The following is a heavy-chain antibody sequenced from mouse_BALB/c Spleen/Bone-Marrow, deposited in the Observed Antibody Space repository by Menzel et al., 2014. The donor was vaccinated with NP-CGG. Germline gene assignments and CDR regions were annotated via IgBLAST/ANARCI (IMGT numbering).Heavy chain of an antibody. Sequence: EVKVVESGGGLVKSGGSLKLSCAASGFSFNSHGMSWVRQTPEKRLEWVATISGGGSYTLYPDSVKGRFTISRDNAKNNLYLQLSSLRSEDTALYYCARHAYYDQTEVSFVYWGQGTLVTVSA. CDR1: GFSFNSHG. J-gene: IGHJ3*01. V-gene: IGHV5-9-2*01. CDR2: ISGGGSYT. CDR3: ARHAYYDQTEVSFVY. D-gene: IGHD2-4*01.